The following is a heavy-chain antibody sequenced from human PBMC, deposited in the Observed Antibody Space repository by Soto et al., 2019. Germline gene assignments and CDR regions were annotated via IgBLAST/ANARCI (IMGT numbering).Heavy chain of an antibody. Sequence: PSETLSLTCTVSGGSTSSYYWSWTRQPPGKGLEWIGYIYNSGSTNYNSSLRSRVTTSVDTSKNQFSLNLSSVTAADTAVYYCARGLSSGWSNWFDPWGQGTLVTVSS. D-gene: IGHD6-19*01. CDR2: IYNSGST. V-gene: IGHV4-59*01. CDR3: ARGLSSGWSNWFDP. J-gene: IGHJ5*02. CDR1: GGSTSSYY.